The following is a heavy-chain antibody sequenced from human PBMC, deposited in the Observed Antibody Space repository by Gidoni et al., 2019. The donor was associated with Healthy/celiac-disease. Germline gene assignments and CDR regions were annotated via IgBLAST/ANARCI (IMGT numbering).Heavy chain of an antibody. CDR1: GYTFTSYG. J-gene: IGHJ3*02. CDR2: ISASNGNT. CDR3: ARGVYCSGGSCPPGAFDI. D-gene: IGHD2-15*01. V-gene: IGHV1-18*01. Sequence: QVQLVQSGAEVKQPVASVKVSCKASGYTFTSYGHRWVRQSPGQGLEWMGWISASNGNTNDAQKLQGRVTMTTDTSTSTAYMELRSLRSDDTAVYYCARGVYCSGGSCPPGAFDIWSQGTMVTVSS.